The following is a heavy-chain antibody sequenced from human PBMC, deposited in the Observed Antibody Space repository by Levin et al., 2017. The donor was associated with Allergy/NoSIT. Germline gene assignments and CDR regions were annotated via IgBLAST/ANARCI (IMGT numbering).Heavy chain of an antibody. CDR2: IRNKVNSYST. D-gene: IGHD2-2*01. CDR1: GFTFSDPY. J-gene: IGHJ4*02. Sequence: GGSLRLSCVASGFTFSDPYMGWVRQAPGKGLEWVGRIRNKVNSYSTEYASSVQGRFTISRDDSKSSLYLEMNSLKTEDTAVYYCDIEGVVPAAHFDYWGQGTLVTVSS. CDR3: DIEGVVPAAHFDY. V-gene: IGHV3-72*01.